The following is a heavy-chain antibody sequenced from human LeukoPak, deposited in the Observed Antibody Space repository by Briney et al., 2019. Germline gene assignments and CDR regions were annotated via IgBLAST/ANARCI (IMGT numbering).Heavy chain of an antibody. J-gene: IGHJ4*02. CDR1: GYTFTGYY. D-gene: IGHD3-22*01. CDR2: INPNSGGT. CDR3: ARVAGYDSSGYRDY. Sequence: ASVKVSCKASGYTFTGYYMNWVRQAPGQGLEWMGWINPNSGGTNYAQKFQGRVTMTRDTSISTAYMELSRLRSDDTAVYYCARVAGYDSSGYRDYWGQGTLVTVSS. V-gene: IGHV1-2*02.